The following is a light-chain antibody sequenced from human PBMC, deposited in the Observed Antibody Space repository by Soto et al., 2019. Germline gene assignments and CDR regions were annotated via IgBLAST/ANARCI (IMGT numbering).Light chain of an antibody. CDR2: AAS. J-gene: IGKJ1*01. Sequence: DIQMTQSPSSLSASVGDRVTITCRASEDIYNNLAWYQQKPGKVPQLLIYAASTLQSGVPPRFSGSGSGTDFTLTISGLQPEDVATYYCQKYQNAPRTFGQGTKVEIK. CDR3: QKYQNAPRT. CDR1: EDIYNN. V-gene: IGKV1-27*01.